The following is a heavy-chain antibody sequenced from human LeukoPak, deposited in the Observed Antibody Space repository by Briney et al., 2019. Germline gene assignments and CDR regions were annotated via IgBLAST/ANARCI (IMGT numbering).Heavy chain of an antibody. J-gene: IGHJ4*02. CDR1: GASISNTGYY. D-gene: IGHD6-19*01. CDR3: ARAVAATSGRFSLGY. V-gene: IGHV4-39*07. CDR2: ISHSGSI. Sequence: PSETLSLTCTVSGASISNTGYYWGWIRQPPGKGLEWIGEISHSGSINYNPSLKTRVIISIDKSKNHFSLKLNSITAADTAVYYCARAVAATSGRFSLGYWGQGTLVTVSS.